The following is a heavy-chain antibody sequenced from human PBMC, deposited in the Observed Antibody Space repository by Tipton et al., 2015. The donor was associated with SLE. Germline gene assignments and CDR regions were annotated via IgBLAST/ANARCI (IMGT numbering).Heavy chain of an antibody. D-gene: IGHD4-11*01. CDR1: GGSISSYY. J-gene: IGHJ4*02. CDR3: ARDRGAYMTTVPFDY. V-gene: IGHV4-59*12. CDR2: IYYSGST. Sequence: TLSLTCTVSGGSISSYYWSWIRQPPGKGLEWIGYIYYSGSTNYNPSLKSRVTISVDTSKNQFSLKLSSVTAADTAVYYCARDRGAYMTTVPFDYWGQGTLVTVSS.